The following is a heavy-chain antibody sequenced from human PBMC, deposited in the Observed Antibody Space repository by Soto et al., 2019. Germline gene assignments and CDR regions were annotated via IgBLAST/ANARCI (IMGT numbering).Heavy chain of an antibody. CDR1: GFTFRAYS. CDR2: ISSGSKTI. CDR3: VRGDILGVRSFDY. D-gene: IGHD3-9*01. Sequence: GGSLRLSCAASGFTFRAYSVNWVRQAPGKGLDWVSYISSGSKTIYYADSVKGRFTVSRDNAKNSQYLQMNSLRDEDTAVYYCVRGDILGVRSFDYWGQGTLVTVSS. V-gene: IGHV3-48*02. J-gene: IGHJ4*02.